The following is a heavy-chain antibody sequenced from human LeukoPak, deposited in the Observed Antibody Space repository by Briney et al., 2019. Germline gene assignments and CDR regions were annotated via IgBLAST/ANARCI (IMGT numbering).Heavy chain of an antibody. D-gene: IGHD3-22*01. V-gene: IGHV3-21*01. J-gene: IGHJ4*02. CDR2: FSSSSSYI. Sequence: GGSLRLSCAASGFTFSSYSMNWVRQAPGKGLEWVSSFSSSSSYIYYADSVKGRFTISRDNAKNSLYLQMNSLRAEDTAVYYCARVVYYDSSGYLDYWGQGTLVTVSS. CDR1: GFTFSSYS. CDR3: ARVVYYDSSGYLDY.